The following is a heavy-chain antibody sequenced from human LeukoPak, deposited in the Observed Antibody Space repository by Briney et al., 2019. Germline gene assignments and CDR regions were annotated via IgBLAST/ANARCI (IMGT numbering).Heavy chain of an antibody. V-gene: IGHV3-30*02. CDR2: IWYDGSNK. Sequence: GGSLRLSCAASGFTFNSYGMHWVRQAPGKGLEWVAFIWYDGSNKYYADSVKGRFTISRDNSKNTLYLQMNSLRAEDTAVYYCAKDMEDSSAWYFDYWGQGTLVTVSS. D-gene: IGHD3-22*01. CDR3: AKDMEDSSAWYFDY. CDR1: GFTFNSYG. J-gene: IGHJ4*02.